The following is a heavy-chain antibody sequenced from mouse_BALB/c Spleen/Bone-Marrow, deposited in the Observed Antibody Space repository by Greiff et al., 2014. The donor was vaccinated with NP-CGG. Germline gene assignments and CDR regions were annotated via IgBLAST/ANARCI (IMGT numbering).Heavy chain of an antibody. CDR1: GFSFSGYG. Sequence: EVQRVESGGDLVKPGGSLKLSCAASGFSFSGYGMSWVRQTPDKRLEWVATIGVGGTYTYYPDSVKGRFTIPRDNAKNTLYLRMSSLKSEDTAMYYCARPFTTVVATVFAYWGQGTLVTVSA. CDR2: IGVGGTYT. CDR3: ARPFTTVVATVFAY. V-gene: IGHV5-6*01. D-gene: IGHD1-1*01. J-gene: IGHJ3*01.